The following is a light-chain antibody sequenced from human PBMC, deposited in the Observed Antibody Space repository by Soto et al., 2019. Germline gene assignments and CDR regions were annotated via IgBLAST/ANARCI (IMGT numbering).Light chain of an antibody. V-gene: IGKV3-20*01. CDR3: QQYNYWPRT. CDR2: GAT. J-gene: IGKJ2*01. CDR1: QSVSSNY. Sequence: EIVLTQSPGTLSLSPGERATLSCRASQSVSSNYLAWYQQKPGQAPRLLIYGATNRATGIPDRFSGSVSGADFTLTISRLEPEDFALYYCQQYNYWPRTFGPGTKLEI.